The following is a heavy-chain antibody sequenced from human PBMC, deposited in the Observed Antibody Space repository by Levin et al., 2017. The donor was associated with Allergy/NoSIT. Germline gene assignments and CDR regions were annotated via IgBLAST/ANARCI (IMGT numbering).Heavy chain of an antibody. D-gene: IGHD1-26*01. CDR3: ASPQGAN. V-gene: IGHV3-21*01. J-gene: IGHJ4*02. CDR1: GFTFSSYS. CDR2: ISSSSSYI. Sequence: GESLKISCAASGFTFSSYSMNWVRQAPGKGLEWVSSISSSSSYIYYADSVKGRFTISRDNAKNSLYLQMNSLRAEDTAVYYCASPQGANWGQGTLVTVSS.